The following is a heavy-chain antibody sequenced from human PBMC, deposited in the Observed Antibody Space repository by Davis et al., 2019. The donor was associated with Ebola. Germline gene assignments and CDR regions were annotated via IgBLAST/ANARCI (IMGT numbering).Heavy chain of an antibody. D-gene: IGHD6-19*01. J-gene: IGHJ2*01. V-gene: IGHV4-34*01. CDR3: TRDRWLAFWYFDL. CDR1: GGSFSGYY. CDR2: INHSGST. Sequence: SETLSLTCAVYGGSFSGYYWSWIRQPPGKGLEWIGEINHSGSTNYNPSLKSRVTISVDTSKNQFSLKLSSVTAADTAVYYCTRDRWLAFWYFDLWGRGTLVTVSS.